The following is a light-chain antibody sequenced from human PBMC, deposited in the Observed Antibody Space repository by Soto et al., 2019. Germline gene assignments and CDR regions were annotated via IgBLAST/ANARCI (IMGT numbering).Light chain of an antibody. J-gene: IGLJ2*01. CDR2: DVN. Sequence: QSALTQPASVSAFPGQSVTISCIGTSSDGGAYNYVSWYQQHPGKAPKLIIFDVNHRPSGISNRFSGSKSGNTASLTVSGLQADDEADYYCSSFTVMNTQVFGGGTKLTVL. CDR3: SSFTVMNTQV. V-gene: IGLV2-14*03. CDR1: SSDGGAYNY.